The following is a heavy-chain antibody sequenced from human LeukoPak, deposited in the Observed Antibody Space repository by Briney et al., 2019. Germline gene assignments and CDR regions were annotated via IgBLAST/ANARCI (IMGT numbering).Heavy chain of an antibody. CDR2: IYSGGST. D-gene: IGHD5-12*01. CDR1: GFTVSSNY. Sequence: GSLRLSCAASGFTVSSNYMSWVRQAPGKGLEWVSVIYSGGSTYYADSVKGRFTICRDNSKNTLYLQMNSLGAEDTAVYYCARLYSGYANYYYYYMDVWGKGTTVTISS. V-gene: IGHV3-66*01. CDR3: ARLYSGYANYYYYYMDV. J-gene: IGHJ6*03.